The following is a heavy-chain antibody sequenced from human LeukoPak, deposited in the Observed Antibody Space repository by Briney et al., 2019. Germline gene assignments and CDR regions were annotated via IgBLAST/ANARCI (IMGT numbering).Heavy chain of an antibody. J-gene: IGHJ4*02. CDR2: IIPIFGTA. D-gene: IGHD5-24*01. CDR3: ARSGRTVEMAYYFDY. CDR1: GGTFSSYA. Sequence: SVKVSCKAPGGTFSSYAISWVRQAPGQGLEWMGGIIPIFGTANYAQKFQGRVTITADESTSTAYMELSSLRSEDTAVYYCARSGRTVEMAYYFDYWGQGTLVTVSS. V-gene: IGHV1-69*13.